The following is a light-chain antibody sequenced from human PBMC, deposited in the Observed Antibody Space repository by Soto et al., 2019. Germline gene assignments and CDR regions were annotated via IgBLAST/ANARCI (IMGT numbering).Light chain of an antibody. J-gene: IGLJ3*02. Sequence: QAVVTQPPSVSGAPGQRVTISCTGSSSNIGAGYDVHWYQQLPGTAPKLLIYGNSNRPSGVPDRFSGSKSGTSASLAITGLQAEDEDDYCCQSYDSSRSGWVFGGGTKLTVL. CDR3: QSYDSSRSGWV. CDR1: SSNIGAGYD. V-gene: IGLV1-40*01. CDR2: GNS.